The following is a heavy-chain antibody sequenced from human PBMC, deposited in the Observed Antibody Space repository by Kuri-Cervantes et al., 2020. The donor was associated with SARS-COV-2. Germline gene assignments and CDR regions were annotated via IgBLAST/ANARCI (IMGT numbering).Heavy chain of an antibody. J-gene: IGHJ4*02. CDR1: GGSISSYY. CDR2: IYYSGST. CDR3: ARLNYYDSSGYLYYFDY. V-gene: IGHV4-59*08. D-gene: IGHD3-22*01. Sequence: GSLRLSCTVSGGSISSYYWSWIRQPPGKGLEWIGYIYYSGSTNYNPSLKSRVTISVDTSKNQFSLKLSSVTAADTAVYYCARLNYYDSSGYLYYFDYWGQGTLVTVSS.